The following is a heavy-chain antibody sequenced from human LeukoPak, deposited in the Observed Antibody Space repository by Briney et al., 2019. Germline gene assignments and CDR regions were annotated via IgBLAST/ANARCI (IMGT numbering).Heavy chain of an antibody. Sequence: GGSLRLSYAASGFTFSSYAMSWVRQAPGKGLEWVSAISGSGGSTYYADSVKGRFTISRDNSKNTLYLQMNSLRAEDTAVYYCAKDQGGSSHFDYWGQGTLVTVSS. V-gene: IGHV3-23*01. CDR2: ISGSGGST. D-gene: IGHD6-13*01. CDR3: AKDQGGSSHFDY. J-gene: IGHJ4*02. CDR1: GFTFSSYA.